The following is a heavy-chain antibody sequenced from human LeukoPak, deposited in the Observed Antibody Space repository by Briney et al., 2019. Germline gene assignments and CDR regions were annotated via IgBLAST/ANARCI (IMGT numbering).Heavy chain of an antibody. V-gene: IGHV3-30*18. D-gene: IGHD3-10*01. CDR2: ISYDAKSN. J-gene: IGHJ4*02. CDR3: AKDRGFDSYFDY. CDR1: GFTFSSYG. Sequence: PGGSLRLSCVTSGFTFSSYGMHWVRQVPGKGLEWVAVISYDAKSNYHVDSVKGRFTISRDNSKNTLYLQMNSLRAEDTAVYYCAKDRGFDSYFDYWGQGTPVTVSS.